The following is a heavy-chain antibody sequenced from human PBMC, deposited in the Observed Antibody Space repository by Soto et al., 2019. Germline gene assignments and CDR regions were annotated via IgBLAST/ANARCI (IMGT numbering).Heavy chain of an antibody. CDR2: IYYSGST. CDR1: GGSISSSSYY. CDR3: AGTIVATIDFDY. Sequence: QLQLQESGPGLVKPSETLSLTCTVSGGSISSSSYYWGWIRQPPGKGLEWIGSIYYSGSTYYNPSLKSRVTISVDTSKNQFSLKLSSVTAADTAVYYCAGTIVATIDFDYWGQGTLVTVSS. D-gene: IGHD5-12*01. V-gene: IGHV4-39*01. J-gene: IGHJ4*02.